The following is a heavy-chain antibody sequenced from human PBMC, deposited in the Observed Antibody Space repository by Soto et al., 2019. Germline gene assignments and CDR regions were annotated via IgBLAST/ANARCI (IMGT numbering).Heavy chain of an antibody. CDR3: ATGDYLDKFYDYYGMDG. CDR2: ISYDGSNK. J-gene: IGHJ6*01. D-gene: IGHD4-17*01. CDR1: GFTFSSYG. Sequence: HPGGSLRLSCAASGFTFSSYGMHWVRQAPGKGLEWVAVISYDGSNKYYADSVKGRFTISRDNSKNTLYLQMNSLRAEDTAVYYCATGDYLDKFYDYYGMDGWGQGSTVTVTS. V-gene: IGHV3-30*03.